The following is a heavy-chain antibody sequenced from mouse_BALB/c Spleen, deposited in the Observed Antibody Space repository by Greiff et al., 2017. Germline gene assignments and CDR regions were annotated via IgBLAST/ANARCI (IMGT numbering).Heavy chain of an antibody. CDR3: ANYYGSGRFAY. V-gene: IGHV1-14*01. D-gene: IGHD1-1*01. J-gene: IGHJ3*01. Sequence: VQLQQSGPELVKPGASVKMSCKASGYTFTSYVMHWVKQKPGQGLEWIGYINPYNDGTKYNEKFKGKATLTSDKSSSTAYMELSSLTSEDSAVYYCANYYGSGRFAYWGQGTLVTVSA. CDR2: INPYNDGT. CDR1: GYTFTSYV.